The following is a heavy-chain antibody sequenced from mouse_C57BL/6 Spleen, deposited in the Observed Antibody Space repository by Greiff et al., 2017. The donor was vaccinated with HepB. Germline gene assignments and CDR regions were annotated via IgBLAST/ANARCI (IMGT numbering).Heavy chain of an antibody. CDR2: ISNGGGST. CDR3: ARLDGQNGYYAMDY. CDR1: GFTFSDYY. J-gene: IGHJ4*01. Sequence: EVKLMESGGGLVQPGGSLKLSCAASGFTFSDYYMYWVRQTPEKRLEWVAYISNGGGSTYYPDTVKGRFTISRDNAKNTLYLQMSRLKSEDTAMYYCARLDGQNGYYAMDYWGQGTSVTVSS. D-gene: IGHD2-3*01. V-gene: IGHV5-12*01.